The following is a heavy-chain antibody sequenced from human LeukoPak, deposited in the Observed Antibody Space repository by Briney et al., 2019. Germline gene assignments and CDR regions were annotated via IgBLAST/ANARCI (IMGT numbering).Heavy chain of an antibody. D-gene: IGHD2-15*01. Sequence: GGSLRLSCAASGFTFSSYEMNWVRRAPGKGLEWISYISSGETIYYADSVKGRFTISRDNAKNSLYLQMNSLGDDDTAVYYCARALLYCSGSSCYRTRFDYWGQGTLVTVSS. CDR1: GFTFSSYE. CDR2: ISSGETI. CDR3: ARALLYCSGSSCYRTRFDY. V-gene: IGHV3-48*03. J-gene: IGHJ4*02.